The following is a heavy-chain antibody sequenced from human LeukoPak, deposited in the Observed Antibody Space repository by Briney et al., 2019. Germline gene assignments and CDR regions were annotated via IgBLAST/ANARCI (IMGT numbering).Heavy chain of an antibody. V-gene: IGHV4-59*12. Sequence: SETLSLTCTVSGGSISSYYWSWIRQPPGKGLEWIGYIYYSGSTNYNPSLKSRVTISVDTSKNQFSLKLSSVTAADTAVYYCARGAYYYDSSGYYLDAFDIWGQGTMVTVSS. D-gene: IGHD3-22*01. CDR2: IYYSGST. CDR1: GGSISSYY. J-gene: IGHJ3*02. CDR3: ARGAYYYDSSGYYLDAFDI.